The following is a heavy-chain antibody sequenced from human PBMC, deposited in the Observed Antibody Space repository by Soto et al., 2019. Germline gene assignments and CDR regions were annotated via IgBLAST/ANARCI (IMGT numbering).Heavy chain of an antibody. J-gene: IGHJ4*02. D-gene: IGHD3-16*02. Sequence: QVQLVESGGGVVQPVRSLRLSCAASGFTFSSYGMHWIRQAPGKGLEWVAVIWYDGSNKYYADSVKGRFTISRDNSKNTLYLQMNSLRAEDTAVSYCARGGDYDYIWGSYRYFDYWGQGTLVTVSS. CDR3: ARGGDYDYIWGSYRYFDY. CDR1: GFTFSSYG. CDR2: IWYDGSNK. V-gene: IGHV3-33*01.